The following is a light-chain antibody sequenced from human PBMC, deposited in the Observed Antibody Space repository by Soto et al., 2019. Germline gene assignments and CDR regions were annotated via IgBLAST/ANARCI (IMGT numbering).Light chain of an antibody. Sequence: DIQMTQSPSSLSASVGDRVSITCRASQGISNYLAWHQQKPGKVPKLLIYAASTLQSGVPSRFSGSGSGTDFTLTISSVQPEDVATYYCQKYDTAPPWEFGQGTKVEIK. CDR1: QGISNY. J-gene: IGKJ1*01. V-gene: IGKV1-27*01. CDR3: QKYDTAPPWE. CDR2: AAS.